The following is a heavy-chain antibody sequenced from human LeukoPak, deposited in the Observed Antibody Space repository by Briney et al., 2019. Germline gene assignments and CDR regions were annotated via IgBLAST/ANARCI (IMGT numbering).Heavy chain of an antibody. V-gene: IGHV4-59*12. CDR3: ARVPTSSWPSPDY. Sequence: SETLSLTCTVSGDSISSYYWSWIRQPPGKGLEWIGYIYYSGSTKYNPSLKSRVTISVDTSKNQFSLKLSSVTAADTAVYYCARVPTSSWPSPDYWGQGTLVTVSS. D-gene: IGHD6-13*01. CDR1: GDSISSYY. CDR2: IYYSGST. J-gene: IGHJ4*02.